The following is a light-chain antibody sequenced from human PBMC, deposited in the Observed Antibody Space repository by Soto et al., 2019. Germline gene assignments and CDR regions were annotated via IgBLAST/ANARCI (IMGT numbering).Light chain of an antibody. J-gene: IGKJ5*01. CDR3: HQSQYWPPIN. CDR1: LSVSVY. CDR2: DAS. V-gene: IGKV3-11*01. Sequence: VVLTQSPATLSLSPVERATLSCMTSLSVSVYLDWYQQKPGQAPRLLISDASNRATGIPARFSGSGSGTDSTLTISSLEPEDFAVYYCHQSQYWPPINFGQGTRLEIK.